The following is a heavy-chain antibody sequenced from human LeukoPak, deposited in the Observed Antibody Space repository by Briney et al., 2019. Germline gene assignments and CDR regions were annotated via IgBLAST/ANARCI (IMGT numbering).Heavy chain of an antibody. CDR3: ARVRTMVRGVIMDV. D-gene: IGHD3-10*01. CDR2: IYYSGST. Sequence: SETLSLTCTVSGXSISSYYWSWIRQPPGKGLEWIGYIYYSGSTNYNPSLKSRVTISVDTSKNQFSLKLSSVTAADTAVYYCARVRTMVRGVIMDVWGQGTTVTVSS. J-gene: IGHJ6*02. CDR1: GXSISSYY. V-gene: IGHV4-59*01.